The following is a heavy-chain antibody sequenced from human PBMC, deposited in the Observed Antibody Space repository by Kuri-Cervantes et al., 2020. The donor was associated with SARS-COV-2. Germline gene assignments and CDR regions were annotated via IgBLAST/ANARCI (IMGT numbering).Heavy chain of an antibody. D-gene: IGHD3-3*01. CDR1: GYSISSGYY. Sequence: ESLKISCTVSGYSISSGYYWGWIRQPPGKGLEWIGSIYHSGSTYYNPSLKSRVTISVDTSKNQFSLKLSSVTAADTAVYYCARHGTGYDFWSGYYGEDYWGQGTLVTVSS. CDR3: ARHGTGYDFWSGYYGEDY. CDR2: IYHSGST. V-gene: IGHV4-38-2*02. J-gene: IGHJ4*02.